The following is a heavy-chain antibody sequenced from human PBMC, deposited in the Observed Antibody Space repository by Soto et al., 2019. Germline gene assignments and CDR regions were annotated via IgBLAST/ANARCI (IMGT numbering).Heavy chain of an antibody. Sequence: ASVKVSCKASGYTFTDYGISWVRQAPGQGLEWMGWISPYNGNTNYAQKLQGRVTMTTDTSASTAYVELRSLRSDDTAVYYCARVVSSDDYGGGLFDLWGQGTLVTVSS. V-gene: IGHV1-18*01. D-gene: IGHD3-22*01. CDR1: GYTFTDYG. J-gene: IGHJ5*02. CDR2: ISPYNGNT. CDR3: ARVVSSDDYGGGLFDL.